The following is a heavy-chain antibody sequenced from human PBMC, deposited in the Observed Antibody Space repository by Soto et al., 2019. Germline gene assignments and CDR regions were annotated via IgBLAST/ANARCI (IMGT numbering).Heavy chain of an antibody. J-gene: IGHJ4*02. D-gene: IGHD3-9*01. CDR2: IWYDGSNK. V-gene: IGHV3-33*01. CDR3: ARACYYDILTGYCPFDY. Sequence: GGSLRLSCAASGFTFSSYGMHWVRQAPGKGLEWVAVIWYDGSNKYYADSVKGRFTISRDNSKNTLYLQMNSLRAEDTAVYYCARACYYDILTGYCPFDYWGQGTLVTVSS. CDR1: GFTFSSYG.